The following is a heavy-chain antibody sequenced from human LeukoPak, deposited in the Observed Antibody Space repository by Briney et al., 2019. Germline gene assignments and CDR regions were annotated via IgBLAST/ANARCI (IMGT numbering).Heavy chain of an antibody. D-gene: IGHD2-2*02. V-gene: IGHV3-48*02. Sequence: GGSLRLSCAASGFTFSSYSMNWVRQAPGKGLEWVSYISSSNSTIYYADSVKGRFTISRDNAKNSLYLQMNSLRDEDTAVYYCARGGRYCSSTSCYTRPFDYWGQGTLVTVSS. CDR2: ISSSNSTI. CDR3: ARGGRYCSSTSCYTRPFDY. CDR1: GFTFSSYS. J-gene: IGHJ4*02.